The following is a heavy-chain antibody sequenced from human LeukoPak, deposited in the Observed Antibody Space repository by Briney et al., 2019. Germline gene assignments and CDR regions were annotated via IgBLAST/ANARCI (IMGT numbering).Heavy chain of an antibody. J-gene: IGHJ4*02. V-gene: IGHV1-69*06. CDR1: GGTFSSYA. D-gene: IGHD3-22*01. CDR3: ARLTYYYDSSGHDY. Sequence: GASVKVSCKASGGTFSSYAISWVRQAPGQGLEWMGGIIPIFGTANYAQKFQGRVTITADKSTSTAYMELSSLRSEGTAVYYCARLTYYYDSSGHDYWGQGTLVTVSS. CDR2: IIPIFGTA.